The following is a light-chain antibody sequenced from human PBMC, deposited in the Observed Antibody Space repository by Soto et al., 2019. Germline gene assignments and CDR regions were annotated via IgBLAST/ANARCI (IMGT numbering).Light chain of an antibody. Sequence: DIQMTQSPSTLSASVGDRVTITCRASQSISNWLAWYQQKPGKAPKLLIYKASSLEGGVPSRFSGSGSGTEFPLSISNLQPDDFATYYCQQYNTYSQTFGQGTKVEIK. V-gene: IGKV1-5*03. J-gene: IGKJ1*01. CDR3: QQYNTYSQT. CDR2: KAS. CDR1: QSISNW.